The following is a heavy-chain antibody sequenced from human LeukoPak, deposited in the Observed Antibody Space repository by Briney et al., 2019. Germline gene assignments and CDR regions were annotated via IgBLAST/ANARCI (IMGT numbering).Heavy chain of an antibody. CDR3: ANSPGIQLWLFPSYFDY. V-gene: IGHV3-23*01. CDR2: ISGSGGST. J-gene: IGHJ4*02. D-gene: IGHD5-18*01. CDR1: GFTFSGYA. Sequence: PGGSLRLSCAASGFTFSGYAMSWVRQAPGKGLEWVSAISGSGGSTYYADSVKGRFTISRDNSKNTLYLQMNSLRAEDTAVYYCANSPGIQLWLFPSYFDYWGQGTLVTVSS.